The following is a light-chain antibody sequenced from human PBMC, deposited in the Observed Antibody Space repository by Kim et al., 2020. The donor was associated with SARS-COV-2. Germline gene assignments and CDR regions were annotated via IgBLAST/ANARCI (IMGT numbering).Light chain of an antibody. CDR1: GSDVGGYNY. CDR3: SSYAGSNNLV. V-gene: IGLV2-8*01. Sequence: QSVTISCTGTGSDVGGYNYVSWYQQHPGKAPKLMIYEVSKRPSGVPDRFSGSKSGNTASLTVSGLQAEDEADYYCSSYAGSNNLVFGGGTQLTVL. CDR2: EVS. J-gene: IGLJ2*01.